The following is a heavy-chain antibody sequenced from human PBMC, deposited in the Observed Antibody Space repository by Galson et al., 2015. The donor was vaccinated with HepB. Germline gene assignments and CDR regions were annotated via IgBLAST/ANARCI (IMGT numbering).Heavy chain of an antibody. CDR1: GFSLSNGRMG. V-gene: IGHV2-26*01. CDR3: ARSRSSSSGSDWYFDL. D-gene: IGHD6-6*01. CDR2: SFLNYEK. Sequence: PALVNPTQTLTLTCTVYGFSLSNGRMGVSWIRQPPGKALEWLAHSFLNYEKSYTTSLKSRLTISKDTSKSQVVLTMTNMDPVDTASYYCARSRSSSSGSDWYFDLWGRGILVTVSS. J-gene: IGHJ2*01.